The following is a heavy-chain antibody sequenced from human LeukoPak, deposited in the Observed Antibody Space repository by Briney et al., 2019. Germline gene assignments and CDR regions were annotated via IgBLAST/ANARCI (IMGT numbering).Heavy chain of an antibody. CDR3: ARAAGRKPPVY. J-gene: IGHJ4*02. CDR2: ISAYNGNT. Sequence: ASVKASCKASGYTFTSYGISWVRQAPGQGLEWMGWISAYNGNTNYAQKLQGRITMTTDTSTSTAYVELRSLRSDDTAVYYCARAAGRKPPVYWGQGTLVTVSS. CDR1: GYTFTSYG. D-gene: IGHD6-13*01. V-gene: IGHV1-18*01.